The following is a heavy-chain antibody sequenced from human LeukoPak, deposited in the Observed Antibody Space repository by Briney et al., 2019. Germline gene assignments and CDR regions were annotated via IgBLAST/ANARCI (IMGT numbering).Heavy chain of an antibody. CDR2: IRSTGSSV. V-gene: IGHV3-21*01. D-gene: IGHD2-2*01. CDR1: GFAFNTYT. CDR3: ARVAGYCNSISNCYSDY. Sequence: PGGSLRLCCAASGFAFNTYTMNWVRQAPGKGLEWVSSIRSTGSSVYYADSVKGRFTISRDNAKNSLYLQMNSLRAEDTAAYYCARVAGYCNSISNCYSDYWGQGTLVPVSS. J-gene: IGHJ4*02.